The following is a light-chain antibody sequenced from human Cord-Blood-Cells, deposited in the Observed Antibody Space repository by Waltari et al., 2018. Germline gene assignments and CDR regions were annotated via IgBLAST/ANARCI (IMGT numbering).Light chain of an antibody. CDR1: RHDVCGSNF. Sequence: SALTPPHPVAGFPGPSVHHPRTGTRHDVCGSNFVSWYQQPPGKTPQLMIYDVSKRPSGVPDRFSGSKSGNTASLTIAGLQAEEEADYYCCSYAGSYVFGGGTKLTVL. V-gene: IGLV2-11*01. CDR2: DVS. CDR3: CSYAGSYV. J-gene: IGLJ3*02.